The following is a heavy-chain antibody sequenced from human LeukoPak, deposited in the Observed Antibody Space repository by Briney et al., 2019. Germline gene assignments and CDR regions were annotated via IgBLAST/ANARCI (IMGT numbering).Heavy chain of an antibody. Sequence: SETLSLTCTVSGGSISSSSYYWGWIRQPPGKGLEWIGSIYYSGSTYYNPSLKSRVTISVDTSKNQYSLKLSSVTAADTAVYYCARVRFGVVMNRYYMDVWGKGTTVTVSS. CDR3: ARVRFGVVMNRYYMDV. J-gene: IGHJ6*03. CDR1: GGSISSSSYY. CDR2: IYYSGST. V-gene: IGHV4-39*07. D-gene: IGHD3-3*01.